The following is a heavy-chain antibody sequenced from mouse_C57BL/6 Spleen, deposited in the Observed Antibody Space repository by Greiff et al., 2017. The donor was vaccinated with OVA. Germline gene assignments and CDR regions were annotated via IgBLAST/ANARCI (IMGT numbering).Heavy chain of an antibody. Sequence: QVQLQQPGAELVKPGASVKLSCKASGYTFTSYWMQWVKQRPGQGLEWIGEIDPSDSYTNYNQKFKGKATLTVDTSSSTAYMQLSSLTSEDSAVYYCARAGYSLDYWGQGTTLTVSS. CDR1: GYTFTSYW. CDR3: ARAGYSLDY. J-gene: IGHJ2*01. CDR2: IDPSDSYT. D-gene: IGHD2-12*01. V-gene: IGHV1-50*01.